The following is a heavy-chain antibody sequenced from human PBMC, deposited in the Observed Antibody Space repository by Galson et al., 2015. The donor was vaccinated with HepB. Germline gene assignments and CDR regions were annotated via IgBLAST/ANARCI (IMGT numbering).Heavy chain of an antibody. Sequence: SLRLSCAASGFTFSSYWMSWVRQAPGKGLEWVANIKQDGSEKYYVDSVKGRFTISRDNAKNSLYLQMNSLRAEDTAVYYCAKATRFPPATATDYFHYFGMGVWGQGTTVTVSS. CDR2: IKQDGSEK. CDR3: AKATRFPPATATDYFHYFGMGV. D-gene: IGHD3-10*01. V-gene: IGHV3-7*03. CDR1: GFTFSSYW. J-gene: IGHJ6*02.